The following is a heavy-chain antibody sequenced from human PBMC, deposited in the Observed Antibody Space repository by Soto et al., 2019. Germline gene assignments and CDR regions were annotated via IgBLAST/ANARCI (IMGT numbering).Heavy chain of an antibody. D-gene: IGHD5-12*01. CDR3: ARVNGVTTIDY. CDR2: IYYSGST. Sequence: SETLSLTCTVSGGSISSYYWSWIRQPPGKGLEWIGYIYYSGSTNYNPSPKSRVTISVDTSKNQFSLKLSSVTAADTAVYYCARVNGVTTIDYWGQGTLVTVSS. J-gene: IGHJ4*02. V-gene: IGHV4-59*01. CDR1: GGSISSYY.